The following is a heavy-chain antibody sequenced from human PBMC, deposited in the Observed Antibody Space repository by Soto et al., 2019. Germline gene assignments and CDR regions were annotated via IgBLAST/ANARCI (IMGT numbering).Heavy chain of an antibody. J-gene: IGHJ6*02. D-gene: IGHD3-10*01. CDR2: INPSGRT. Sequence: WETLSLTCAASGGSFSGYSWSWIRQPPGKGLEWLGAINPSGRTNYNPSLKSRVTISVDTYKNQYSLKLSSVTAADTAVYYCASRPITRVRGVIYYYYGMDDWCQGTTVTVSS. CDR3: ASRPITRVRGVIYYYYGMDD. V-gene: IGHV4-34*01. CDR1: GGSFSGYS.